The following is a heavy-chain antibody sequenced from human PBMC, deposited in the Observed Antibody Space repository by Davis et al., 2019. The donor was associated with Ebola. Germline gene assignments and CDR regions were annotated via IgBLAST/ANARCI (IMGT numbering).Heavy chain of an antibody. Sequence: GESLKISCAASGFTFGSYGLHWVRQAPGKGLEWVANIKHDGSGKSYIHSVKGRFTISRDNAKNSLYLQMNSLRAEDTAVYYCARRSYYYDSSGYYSPAQDYLFDYWGQGTLVTVSS. CDR1: GFTFGSYG. D-gene: IGHD3-22*01. V-gene: IGHV3-7*03. CDR3: ARRSYYYDSSGYYSPAQDYLFDY. J-gene: IGHJ4*02. CDR2: IKHDGSGK.